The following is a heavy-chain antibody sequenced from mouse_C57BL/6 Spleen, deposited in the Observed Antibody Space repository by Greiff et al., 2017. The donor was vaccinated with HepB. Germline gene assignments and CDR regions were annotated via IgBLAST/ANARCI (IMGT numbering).Heavy chain of an antibody. CDR2: IYPGDGDT. CDR1: GYAFSSSW. Sequence: VQRVESGPELVKPGASVKISCKASGYAFSSSWMNWVKQRPGKGLEWIGRIYPGDGDTNYNGKFKGKATLTADKSSSTAYMQLSSLTSEDSAVYFCARDGYDYVLAYWGQGTLVTVSA. D-gene: IGHD2-4*01. J-gene: IGHJ3*01. V-gene: IGHV1-82*01. CDR3: ARDGYDYVLAY.